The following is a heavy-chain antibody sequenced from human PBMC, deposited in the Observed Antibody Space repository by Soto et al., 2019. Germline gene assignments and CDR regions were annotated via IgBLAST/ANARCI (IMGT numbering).Heavy chain of an antibody. CDR2: INAGNGNT. V-gene: IGHV1-3*01. D-gene: IGHD6-19*01. CDR1: GYTFTSYA. CDR3: ARGDSSGWSDFDF. Sequence: GASVKVSCKASGYTFTSYAMHWVRQAPGQRLEWMGWINAGNGNTKYSQKFQGRVTITRDTSASTAYMELSSLRSVDTAVFYCARGDSSGWSDFDFWGQGTLVTVSS. J-gene: IGHJ4*02.